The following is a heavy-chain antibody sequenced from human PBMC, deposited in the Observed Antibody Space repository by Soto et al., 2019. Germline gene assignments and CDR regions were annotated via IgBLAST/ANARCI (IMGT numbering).Heavy chain of an antibody. CDR3: TRGAKYHDILTGYFVNDH. J-gene: IGHJ4*02. Sequence: QVQLVQSGAEVKKPGASVKVSCKASGYTFPNFGISWVRQAPGQGLEWLGWISTDNGDTKYAQKIQARVTLTTDTATNTVYMELTSLRPDDTAVYYCTRGAKYHDILTGYFVNDHWGQGTLVTVSS. D-gene: IGHD3-9*01. V-gene: IGHV1-18*04. CDR2: ISTDNGDT. CDR1: GYTFPNFG.